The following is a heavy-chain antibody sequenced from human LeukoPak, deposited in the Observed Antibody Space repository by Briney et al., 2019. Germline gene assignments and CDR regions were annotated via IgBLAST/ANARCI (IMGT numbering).Heavy chain of an antibody. CDR3: TRDLVTVTKGFDI. CDR1: ADSFSSHY. V-gene: IGHV4-59*11. CDR2: ISYIGST. J-gene: IGHJ3*02. D-gene: IGHD4-17*01. Sequence: SETLSLTCAVSADSFSSHYWTWMRQPPGKGLEWIGYISYIGSTNYNPSLKSRVTISIDTSKNQFSLKLTSVTAADTVVYYYTRDLVTVTKGFDIWGQGTMVSVSS.